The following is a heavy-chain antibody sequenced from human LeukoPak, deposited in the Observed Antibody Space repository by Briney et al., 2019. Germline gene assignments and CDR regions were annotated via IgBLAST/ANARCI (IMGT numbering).Heavy chain of an antibody. Sequence: ASVKVSCKASGYTFTSYYMHWVRQAPGQGLEWMGIINPSGGSTSYAQKFQGRVTMTRDTSISTAYMELSRLRSDDTAVYYCARAPAQIAVAQHWGQGTLVTVSS. CDR3: ARAPAQIAVAQH. CDR2: INPSGGST. J-gene: IGHJ1*01. CDR1: GYTFTSYY. V-gene: IGHV1-46*01. D-gene: IGHD6-19*01.